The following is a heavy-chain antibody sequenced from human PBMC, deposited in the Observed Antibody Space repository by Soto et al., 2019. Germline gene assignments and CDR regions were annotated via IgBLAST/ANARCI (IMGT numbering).Heavy chain of an antibody. D-gene: IGHD3-10*01. CDR3: ARVWGGAFDF. J-gene: IGHJ3*01. V-gene: IGHV4-59*01. Sequence: QVQLQESGPGLVKPSETLSLTCTVSGGSISSYYWSWIRQPPGKGLEWIGYIYYSGSTNYNHSLQSRVTISVDTSKNQFSLKLSSVTAADTAVYYCARVWGGAFDFWGQGTMVTVSS. CDR1: GGSISSYY. CDR2: IYYSGST.